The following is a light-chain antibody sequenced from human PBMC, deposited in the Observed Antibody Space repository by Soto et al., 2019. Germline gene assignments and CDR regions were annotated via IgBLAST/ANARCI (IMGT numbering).Light chain of an antibody. V-gene: IGKV3-11*01. Sequence: EIVLTQSPATLSLSPGERATLSCRASQSVSSYLAWYQQKPGQAPSLLIYDASNRATGIPARFSGSVSGTDFTLTISSLEPEDVAIYYCQQRSNWPRTFGQGTKMEIK. J-gene: IGKJ2*01. CDR3: QQRSNWPRT. CDR2: DAS. CDR1: QSVSSY.